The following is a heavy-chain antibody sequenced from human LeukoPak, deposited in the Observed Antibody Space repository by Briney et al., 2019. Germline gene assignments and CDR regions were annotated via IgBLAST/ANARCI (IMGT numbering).Heavy chain of an antibody. V-gene: IGHV3-7*01. CDR3: AKWGCSGSDCYPFDY. CDR2: IKQDGSEK. CDR1: GFTFSSYW. D-gene: IGHD2-21*02. J-gene: IGHJ4*02. Sequence: GGSLRLSCAASGFTFSSYWMSWVRQAPGKGLEWVANIKQDGSEKHYVDSVKGRFTISRDNAKNTLYLQMNSLRAEDTAVYYCAKWGCSGSDCYPFDYWGQGTLVTVSS.